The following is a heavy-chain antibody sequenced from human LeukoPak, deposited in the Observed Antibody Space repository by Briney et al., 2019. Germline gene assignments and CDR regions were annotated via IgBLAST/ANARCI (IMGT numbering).Heavy chain of an antibody. V-gene: IGHV5-51*01. Sequence: GLSLKISCKGSGFSFTSYWIGWVRQVPGKGLEWMGIIYPADSDIRYSPSFQCQVTISADKSTSTAYLQWRSLKASDTAMYYCARHPKIMATVTPIYGMDVWGQGTTVTVSS. CDR1: GFSFTSYW. D-gene: IGHD4-17*01. J-gene: IGHJ6*02. CDR3: ARHPKIMATVTPIYGMDV. CDR2: IYPADSDI.